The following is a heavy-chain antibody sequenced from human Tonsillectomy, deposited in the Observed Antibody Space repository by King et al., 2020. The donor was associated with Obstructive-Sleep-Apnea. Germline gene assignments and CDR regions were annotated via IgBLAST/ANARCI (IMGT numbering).Heavy chain of an antibody. V-gene: IGHV1-18*01. CDR1: GYTFTNYG. D-gene: IGHD4-17*01. J-gene: IGHJ4*02. CDR2: ISAYNGHT. Sequence: VQLVESGAEVKKPGASVKVSCTASGYTFTNYGISWVRQAPGQGLEWMGWISAYNGHTNYAQKVQGRVTMTTDTSTSTAYMELRSLRSDDTAVYYCAREESRYGDYAVDYWGQGTLVTVSS. CDR3: AREESRYGDYAVDY.